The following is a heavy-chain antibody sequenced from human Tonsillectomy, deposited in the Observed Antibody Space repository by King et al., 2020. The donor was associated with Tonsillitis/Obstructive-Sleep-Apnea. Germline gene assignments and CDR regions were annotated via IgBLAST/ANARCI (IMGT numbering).Heavy chain of an antibody. D-gene: IGHD2-2*01. J-gene: IGHJ1*01. CDR2: IYYSGST. V-gene: IGHV4-39*01. CDR3: ASPDIVVVPAATEYFQH. CDR1: GGSISSSSYY. Sequence: QLQASGPGLVKPSETLSLTCTVSGGSISSSSYYWGWIRQPPGKGLEWIVSIYYSGSTYYNPSLKSRVTISVDTSKNQFSLKLSSVTAADTAVYYCASPDIVVVPAATEYFQHWGQGTLITVSS.